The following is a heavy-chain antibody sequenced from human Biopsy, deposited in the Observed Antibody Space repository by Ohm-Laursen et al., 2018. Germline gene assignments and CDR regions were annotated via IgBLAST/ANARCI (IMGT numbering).Heavy chain of an antibody. CDR3: AKGQDLRGGAEYFQH. CDR2: ISRTSDFI. CDR1: GFTFSTYT. J-gene: IGHJ1*01. Sequence: SLRLSCAASGFTFSTYTMTWVRQAPGKGLEWVSSISRTSDFIYYADSVMGRFTISRDNAKNSVDLQMNSLRAEDTAVYFCAKGQDLRGGAEYFQHWGQGALVTVSS. V-gene: IGHV3-21*01. D-gene: IGHD2-15*01.